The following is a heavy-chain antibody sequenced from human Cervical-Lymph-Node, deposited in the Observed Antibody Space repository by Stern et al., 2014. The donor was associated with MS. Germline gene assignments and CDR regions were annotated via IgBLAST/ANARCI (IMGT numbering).Heavy chain of an antibody. CDR3: AREGEYCSGSRCYPFLDY. Sequence: QVQLQESGPGLVKPSETLSLTCTVSGGSLRSYYWNWIRRAPGKGLEWLGVIYHTGSVNYNPSLSSRVAMSVDTSKNQFSLTVSSVTAADTAVYYCAREGEYCSGSRCYPFLDYWGQGTLVTVSS. V-gene: IGHV4-59*01. D-gene: IGHD2-15*01. CDR2: IYHTGSV. CDR1: GGSLRSYY. J-gene: IGHJ4*02.